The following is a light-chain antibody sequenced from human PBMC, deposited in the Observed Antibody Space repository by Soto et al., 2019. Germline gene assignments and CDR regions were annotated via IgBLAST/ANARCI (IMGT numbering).Light chain of an antibody. J-gene: IGKJ1*01. Sequence: EIVMTQSPATLSVSPGEGATLSCRASQSISTNLAWYQQKPGQAPRLLIYAASSRATGIPDRFSGSGSGTDFSLTISRLEPEDFAVYYCQQYDTSPRTFGQGTKVDIK. CDR3: QQYDTSPRT. V-gene: IGKV3D-15*01. CDR1: QSISTN. CDR2: AAS.